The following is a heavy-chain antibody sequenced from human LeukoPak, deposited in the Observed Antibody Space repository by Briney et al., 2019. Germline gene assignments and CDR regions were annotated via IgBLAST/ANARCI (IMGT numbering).Heavy chain of an antibody. J-gene: IGHJ6*02. CDR2: IIPILGIA. V-gene: IGHV1-69*04. Sequence: GASVKVSCKASGGTFSSYAISWVRQAPGQGLEWMGRIIPILGIANYAQKFQGRVTITADKSTSTAYMELSSLRSEDTAVYYCARAKDHDYGAGYYYYYGMDVWGQGTTVTVSS. CDR1: GGTFSSYA. D-gene: IGHD4-17*01. CDR3: ARAKDHDYGAGYYYYYGMDV.